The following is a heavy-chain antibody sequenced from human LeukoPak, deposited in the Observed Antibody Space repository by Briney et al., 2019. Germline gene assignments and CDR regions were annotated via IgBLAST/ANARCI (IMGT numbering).Heavy chain of an antibody. Sequence: ASVKVSCKASGYTFTGYYMHWVRQAPGQGLEWMGRINPNSGGTNYAQKFQGRVTMTRDTSISTAYMELSRLRSDDTAVYYCARERETHIAAAGNNWFDPWGQGTLVTVSS. D-gene: IGHD6-13*01. CDR1: GYTFTGYY. CDR3: ARERETHIAAAGNNWFDP. J-gene: IGHJ5*02. V-gene: IGHV1-2*06. CDR2: INPNSGGT.